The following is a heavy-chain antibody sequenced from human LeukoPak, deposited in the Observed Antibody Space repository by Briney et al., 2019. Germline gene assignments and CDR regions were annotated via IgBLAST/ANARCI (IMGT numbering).Heavy chain of an antibody. CDR1: GLIFSSYS. V-gene: IGHV3-30*02. J-gene: IGHJ4*02. CDR2: VRYEGTNK. Sequence: PGRCLRLSCAVSGLIFSSYSMKWVSQAPGRGLEWVSFVRYEGTNKSYADSVEGRFTISRDNSKNTLYVQMNSLRAEDTAVYYCAFGLWFGERYFDYWGQGTLVTVSS. CDR3: AFGLWFGERYFDY. D-gene: IGHD3-10*01.